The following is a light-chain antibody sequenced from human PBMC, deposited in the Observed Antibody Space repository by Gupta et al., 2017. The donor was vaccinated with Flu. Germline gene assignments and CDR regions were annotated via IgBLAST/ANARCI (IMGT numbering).Light chain of an antibody. Sequence: GDRVTITCRASQSISSYLNWYQQKPGKAPKLLIFAASSLQSGVPSRFSGGGSGTDFRLTITSLQPEDFATYYCLQSYTTPWTFGQGTNVDI. V-gene: IGKV1-39*01. CDR1: QSISSY. CDR2: AAS. J-gene: IGKJ1*01. CDR3: LQSYTTPWT.